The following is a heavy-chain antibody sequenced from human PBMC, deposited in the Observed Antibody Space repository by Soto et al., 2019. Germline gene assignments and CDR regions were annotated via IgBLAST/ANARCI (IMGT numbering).Heavy chain of an antibody. CDR1: GVSLNGYY. D-gene: IGHD2-8*02. Sequence: QVQLQQWGAGLLKPSETLSLTCAVYGVSLNGYYWSWIRQPPGKGLEWVGEINHSGSPNYNPSLKSRVPMSLDTSKNQFSLRVSSLTAADTAVYYCARTRPGRSNWWARRDYNMDVWGQGTTVSVSS. J-gene: IGHJ6*02. CDR3: ARTRPGRSNWWARRDYNMDV. V-gene: IGHV4-34*01. CDR2: INHSGSP.